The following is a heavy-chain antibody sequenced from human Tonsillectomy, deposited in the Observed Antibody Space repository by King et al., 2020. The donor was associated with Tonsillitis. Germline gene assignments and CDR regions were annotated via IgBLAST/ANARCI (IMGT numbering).Heavy chain of an antibody. Sequence: VQLVESGGGVVQPGRPLRLSCAASGFTFSIYAMHWVRQAPGKGLEWVAVISSDGSNKYYADSVKGRFTISRDKSKNTLYLQMNSLRAEDTAVYYCAREADTAMVTPYFDYWGQGTLVTVSS. J-gene: IGHJ4*02. CDR2: ISSDGSNK. D-gene: IGHD5-18*01. CDR3: AREADTAMVTPYFDY. V-gene: IGHV3-30-3*01. CDR1: GFTFSIYA.